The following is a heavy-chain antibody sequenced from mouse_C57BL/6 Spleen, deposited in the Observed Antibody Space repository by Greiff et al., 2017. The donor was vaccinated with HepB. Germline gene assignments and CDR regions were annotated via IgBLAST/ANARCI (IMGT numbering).Heavy chain of an antibody. J-gene: IGHJ2*01. CDR3: ARQYYGSGYDY. D-gene: IGHD1-1*01. CDR1: GFTFSSYG. CDR2: ISSGGSYT. V-gene: IGHV5-6*01. Sequence: EVQGVESGGDLVKPGGSLKLSCAASGFTFSSYGMSWVRQTPDKRLEWVATISSGGSYTYYPDSVKGRFTISRDNAKNTLYLQMSSLKSEDTAMYYCARQYYGSGYDYWGQGTTLTVSS.